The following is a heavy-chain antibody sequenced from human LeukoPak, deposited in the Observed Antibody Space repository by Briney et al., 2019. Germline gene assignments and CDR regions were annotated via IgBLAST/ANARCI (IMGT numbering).Heavy chain of an antibody. CDR3: AKHYYDSSGSNFDY. J-gene: IGHJ4*02. D-gene: IGHD3-22*01. V-gene: IGHV4-59*01. CDR1: GGVISSYY. CDR2: IYYSGST. Sequence: PSETLSLTCTVSGGVISSYYWSWIRQPPGKGLEWIGYIYYSGSTNYNPSLKSRVTISVDTSKNQFSLKLSSVTAADTAVYYCAKHYYDSSGSNFDYWGQGTLVTVSS.